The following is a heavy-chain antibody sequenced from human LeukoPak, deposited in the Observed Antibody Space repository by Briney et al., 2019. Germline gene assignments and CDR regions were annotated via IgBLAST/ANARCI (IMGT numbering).Heavy chain of an antibody. D-gene: IGHD2-2*01. CDR2: MNPNSGNT. CDR1: GYTFTSYD. J-gene: IGHJ4*02. Sequence: ASVKVSCKASGYTFTSYDINWVRQATGQGLEWMGWMNPNSGNTGYAQKFQGRVTITRNTSISTAYMELSSLRSEDTAVYHCARAMIYCSSTSCLSDYWGQGTLVTASS. CDR3: ARAMIYCSSTSCLSDY. V-gene: IGHV1-8*03.